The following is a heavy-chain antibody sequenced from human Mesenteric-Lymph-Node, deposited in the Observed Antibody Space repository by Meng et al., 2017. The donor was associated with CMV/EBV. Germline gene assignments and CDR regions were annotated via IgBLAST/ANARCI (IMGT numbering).Heavy chain of an antibody. J-gene: IGHJ6*02. CDR1: GYTFTAYN. CDR3: ARVVGGNQIYYYYGMDV. Sequence: ASVKVSCKASGYTFTAYNMHWVRQAPGQGLEWMGWINPNSGGTNYAQKFQGRVTMTRDTSISTAYMELSRLRSDDTAVYYCARVVGGNQIYYYYGMDVWGQGTTVTVSS. V-gene: IGHV1-2*02. CDR2: INPNSGGT. D-gene: IGHD4-23*01.